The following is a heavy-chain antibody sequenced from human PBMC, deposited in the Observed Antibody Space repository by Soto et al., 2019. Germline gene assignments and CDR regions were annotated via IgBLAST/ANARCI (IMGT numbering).Heavy chain of an antibody. Sequence: SETLSLTCAVSGGSITSANCLTWFRQPPGGGLEWIGEISHSGITNYKASLKSRVTMSVDKTKNDVSLKLTSVTAADTAVYYCARVLRGWFDPWGQGTPVTVSS. CDR1: GGSITSANC. J-gene: IGHJ5*02. CDR2: ISHSGIT. CDR3: ARVLRGWFDP. V-gene: IGHV4-4*02.